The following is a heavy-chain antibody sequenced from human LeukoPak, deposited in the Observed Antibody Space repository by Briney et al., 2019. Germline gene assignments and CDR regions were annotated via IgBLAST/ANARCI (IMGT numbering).Heavy chain of an antibody. D-gene: IGHD3-10*01. CDR2: TSSDSNVK. CDR3: AREGYYGSGSPPSLYFDY. CDR1: GFTFRNYV. Sequence: GGSLRLSCADSGFTFRNYVIHWVRQAPGKGLEWVAVTSSDSNVKLYADSVKGRFTISRDNSRSTLYLQMNSLRPEDTAIYYCAREGYYGSGSPPSLYFDYWGQGTLVTVSS. J-gene: IGHJ4*02. V-gene: IGHV3-30-3*01.